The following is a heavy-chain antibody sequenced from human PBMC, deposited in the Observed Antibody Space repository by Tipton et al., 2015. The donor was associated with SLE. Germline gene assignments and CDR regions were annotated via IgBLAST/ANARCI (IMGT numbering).Heavy chain of an antibody. CDR3: ARDLFRGATSY. J-gene: IGHJ4*02. D-gene: IGHD3-10*01. V-gene: IGHV3-30*14. Sequence: SLRLSCAASGFTFHKASLNWVRQAPGKGLEWVAGISYDGRSEFYADSVRGRFIISRDNSKNTLYLQMNSLRAEDTAVYFCARDLFRGATSYWGQGTLVTVSS. CDR2: ISYDGRSE. CDR1: GFTFHKAS.